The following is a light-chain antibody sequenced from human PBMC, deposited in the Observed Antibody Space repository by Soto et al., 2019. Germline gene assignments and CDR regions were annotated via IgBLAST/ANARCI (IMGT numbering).Light chain of an antibody. V-gene: IGLV2-14*01. CDR1: SSDVGGYNH. Sequence: QSALTQPASVSGSPGQSITLSCAGSSSDVGGYNHVSWYQHHPGKAPKLLIYEVTNRPSGVSNRFSGSKSGNTASLTISGIKDEEEAEYYCSSYTSSVSSVFGTGTKVT. J-gene: IGLJ1*01. CDR3: SSYTSSVSSV. CDR2: EVT.